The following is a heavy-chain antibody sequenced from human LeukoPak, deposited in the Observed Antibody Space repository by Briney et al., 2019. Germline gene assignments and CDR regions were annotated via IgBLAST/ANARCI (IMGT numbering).Heavy chain of an antibody. CDR1: GGSISSSGYY. V-gene: IGHV4-39*07. J-gene: IGHJ5*02. CDR2: ISYSGST. CDR3: ARESDRYCSTTSCPNWYDP. Sequence: PSETLSLTCTVSGGSISSSGYYWGWVRQPPGKGLEWIGTISYSGSTYYNPSLKSRVTISLDASKNQFSLKLSSVTAADTALYYCARESDRYCSTTSCPNWYDPWGQGTLVTVSS. D-gene: IGHD2-2*01.